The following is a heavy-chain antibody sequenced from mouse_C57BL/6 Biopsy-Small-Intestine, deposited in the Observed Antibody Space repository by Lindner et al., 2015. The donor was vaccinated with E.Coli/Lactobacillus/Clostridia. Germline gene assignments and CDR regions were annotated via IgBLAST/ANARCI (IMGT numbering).Heavy chain of an antibody. V-gene: IGHV1-85*01. D-gene: IGHD2-4*01. Sequence: VQLQESGPELVKPGASVKLSCKASGYTFTSYDINWVKQRPGQGLEWIGWIYPRDGNTIYNEKFKGKATFTVDTSSSTAYMELHSLTSEDSAVYFCARYDYDGAYWGQGTLVTVSA. J-gene: IGHJ3*01. CDR3: ARYDYDGAY. CDR2: IYPRDGNT. CDR1: GYTFTSYD.